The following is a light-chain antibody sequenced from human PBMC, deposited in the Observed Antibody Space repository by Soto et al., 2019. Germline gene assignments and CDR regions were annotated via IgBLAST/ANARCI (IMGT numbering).Light chain of an antibody. CDR3: TVWDDSLRGRL. CDR1: SSNIESNF. V-gene: IGLV1-47*01. CDR2: RNN. J-gene: IGLJ2*01. Sequence: QSVLTQPPSASRTPGQRVTISCSGSSSNIESNFVYWYQQFPGTAPRLLIYRNNQRPSGVPDRFSGSKSGTSASLAISALRSEDEADYYCTVWDDSLRGRLFGGGTQLTVL.